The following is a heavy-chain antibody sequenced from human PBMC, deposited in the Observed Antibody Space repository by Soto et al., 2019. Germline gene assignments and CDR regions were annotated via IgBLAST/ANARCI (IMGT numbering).Heavy chain of an antibody. CDR2: ISSSSSTI. V-gene: IGHV3-48*02. CDR1: GFTFSSYS. Sequence: EVQLVESGGGLVQPGGSLRLSCAASGFTFSSYSMNWVRQAPGKGLEWVSYISSSSSTIYYADSVKGRFTISRDNAKNSLPLQLNRLRDEATAVYYCARESRFLELLSLNWFDPWGQGTLVTVSS. D-gene: IGHD3-3*01. CDR3: ARESRFLELLSLNWFDP. J-gene: IGHJ5*02.